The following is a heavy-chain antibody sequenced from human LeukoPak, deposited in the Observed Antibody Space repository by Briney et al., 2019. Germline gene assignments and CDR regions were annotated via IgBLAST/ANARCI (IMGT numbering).Heavy chain of an antibody. CDR1: GFTFSSYA. Sequence: GGSLRLSCAASGFTFSSYAMSWVRQAPGKGLEWVSAISGSGGSTYYADSVKGRFTISRDNAKNSLYLQMNSLRAEDTAVYYCARGSLGRFDPWGQGTLVTVSS. CDR2: ISGSGGST. CDR3: ARGSLGRFDP. J-gene: IGHJ5*02. V-gene: IGHV3-23*01.